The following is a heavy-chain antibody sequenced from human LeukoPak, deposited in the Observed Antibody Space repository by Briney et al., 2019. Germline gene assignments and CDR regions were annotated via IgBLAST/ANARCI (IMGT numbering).Heavy chain of an antibody. Sequence: PGGSLRLSCAASGFIFSNYAMSWVRQAPGKGLEWVSYISTTGSTVYYADSVEGRFTISRDNAKNLLYLQMNSLRAEDAAVYYCAKDFPHYYESSHGMDAWGQGTTVTVSS. J-gene: IGHJ6*02. CDR1: GFIFSNYA. CDR2: ISTTGSTV. D-gene: IGHD3-22*01. V-gene: IGHV3-48*03. CDR3: AKDFPHYYESSHGMDA.